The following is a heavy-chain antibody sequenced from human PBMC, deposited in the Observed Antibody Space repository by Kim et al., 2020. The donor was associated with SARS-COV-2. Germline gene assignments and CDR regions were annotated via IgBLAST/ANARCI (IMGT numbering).Heavy chain of an antibody. J-gene: IGHJ5*02. CDR3: AKSYSSSSGNNWFDP. CDR1: GFTFSSYA. CDR2: ISGSGGST. Sequence: GGSLRLSCAASGFTFSSYAMSWVRQAPGKGLEWVSAISGSGGSTYYADSVKGRFTISRDNSKNTLYLQMNSLRAEDTAVYYCAKSYSSSSGNNWFDPWGQGTLGTVSS. V-gene: IGHV3-23*01. D-gene: IGHD6-13*01.